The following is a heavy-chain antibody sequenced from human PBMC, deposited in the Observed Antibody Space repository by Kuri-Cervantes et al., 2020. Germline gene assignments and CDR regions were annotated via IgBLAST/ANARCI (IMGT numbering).Heavy chain of an antibody. J-gene: IGHJ1*01. D-gene: IGHD6-19*01. Sequence: GGSMRLSCAVSGFTFRTYPMTWVRQAPGKSLEWVSGISGSGGTTYYADSVKGRFTISRDNSKNTLYLQMSSLRAEDTAVYYCARSSVAGTRVIQHWGQGTLVTVSS. CDR3: ARSSVAGTRVIQH. CDR2: ISGSGGTT. CDR1: GFTFRTYP. V-gene: IGHV3-23*01.